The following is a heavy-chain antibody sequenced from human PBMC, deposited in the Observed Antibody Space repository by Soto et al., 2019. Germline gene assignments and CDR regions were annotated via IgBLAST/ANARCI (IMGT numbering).Heavy chain of an antibody. CDR2: IFSNDEQ. CDR3: ARIRGDIVVVPAAQGGYYYYMDA. D-gene: IGHD2-2*01. CDR1: GFSRSNARMG. Sequence: QVTLKESGPVLVKPTETLTLSCTVSGFSRSNARMGVSWIRQPPGKALEWLAHIFSNDEQSYSTSLTSSLPISQDTSTSQVVLTMTNMDPVDTATYYCARIRGDIVVVPAAQGGYYYYMDAWGKGTTVTVCS. V-gene: IGHV2-26*01. J-gene: IGHJ6*03.